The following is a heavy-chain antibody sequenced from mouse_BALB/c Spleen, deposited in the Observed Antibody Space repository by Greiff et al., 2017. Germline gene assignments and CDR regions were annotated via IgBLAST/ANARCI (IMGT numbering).Heavy chain of an antibody. J-gene: IGHJ1*01. CDR3: ARHITTADWYFDV. V-gene: IGHV5-9-3*01. D-gene: IGHD1-2*01. Sequence: EVQLVESGGGLVKPGGSLKLSCAASGFTFSSYAMSWVRQTPEKRLEWVATISSGGSYTYYPDSVKGRFTISRDNAKNTLYLQMSSLRSEDTAMYYCARHITTADWYFDVWGAGTTVTVSS. CDR2: ISSGGSYT. CDR1: GFTFSSYA.